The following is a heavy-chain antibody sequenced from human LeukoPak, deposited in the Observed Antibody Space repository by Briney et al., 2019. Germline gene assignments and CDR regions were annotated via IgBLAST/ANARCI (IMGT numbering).Heavy chain of an antibody. D-gene: IGHD6-13*01. Sequence: SETLSLTCTVSDGSISSYFWNWIRQPPGKGLEWIGHIHYSGSTNYNPSLKSRVAISVDTSKNHFSLKLSSVTAADTAMYYCARDRIAAGSFDHWGQGTLVTVSS. CDR2: IHYSGST. CDR1: DGSISSYF. J-gene: IGHJ5*02. V-gene: IGHV4-59*01. CDR3: ARDRIAAGSFDH.